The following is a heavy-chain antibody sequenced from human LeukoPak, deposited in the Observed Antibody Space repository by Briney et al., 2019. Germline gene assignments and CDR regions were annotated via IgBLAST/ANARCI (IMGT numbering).Heavy chain of an antibody. CDR2: MNPNSGNT. CDR3: AGVTESGISGGLDY. J-gene: IGHJ4*02. D-gene: IGHD1-14*01. CDR1: GYTFTSYD. V-gene: IGHV1-8*01. Sequence: GALVKVSCKASGYTFTSYDINWVRQATGQGLEWMGWMNPNSGNTGYAQKFQGRVTMTRNTSISTAYMELSSLRSEDTAVYYCAGVTESGISGGLDYWGQGTLVTVSS.